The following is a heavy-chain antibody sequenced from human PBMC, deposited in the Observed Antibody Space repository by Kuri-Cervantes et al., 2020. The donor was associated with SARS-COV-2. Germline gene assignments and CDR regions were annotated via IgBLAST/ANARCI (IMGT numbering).Heavy chain of an antibody. CDR3: ARSSRAIVVVAAATHAFDF. J-gene: IGHJ3*01. CDR2: INHSGST. D-gene: IGHD2-15*01. V-gene: IGHV4-34*01. CDR1: GGSFSGYY. Sequence: SQTLSLTCAVYGGSFSGYYWSWIRQPPGKGLEWIGEINHSGSTNYNPSLKSRVTISVDTSKNQFSLTLNSVTAADTAVYYCARSSRAIVVVAAATHAFDFWGQGTLVTVSS.